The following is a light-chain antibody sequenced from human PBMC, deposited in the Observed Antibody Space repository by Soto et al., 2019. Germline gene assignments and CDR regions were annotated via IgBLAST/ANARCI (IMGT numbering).Light chain of an antibody. CDR3: SSYTSSSTLLYV. Sequence: QCALTQPASESGSPGQSITISCTGTSSDVGGYNYVSWYQQHPGKAPKLMIYDVSNRPSGVSNRFSGSKSGNTASLTISGLQAEDEADYYCSSYTSSSTLLYVFGTGTKVTVL. CDR2: DVS. J-gene: IGLJ1*01. CDR1: SSDVGGYNY. V-gene: IGLV2-14*01.